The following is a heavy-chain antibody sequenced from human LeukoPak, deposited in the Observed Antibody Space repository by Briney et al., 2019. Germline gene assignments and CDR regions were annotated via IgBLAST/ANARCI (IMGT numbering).Heavy chain of an antibody. Sequence: ASVKVSCKASGYTFTGYYMHSVRQAPGQALEWMGWINPNSGGTNYAPEFEGRVTMTRDRSISTAYMELSRVRSDDTAVYYCARGDRNFYYCGMDVWGQGTMVTVSS. J-gene: IGHJ6*02. V-gene: IGHV1-2*02. D-gene: IGHD2-21*02. CDR1: GYTFTGYY. CDR3: ARGDRNFYYCGMDV. CDR2: INPNSGGT.